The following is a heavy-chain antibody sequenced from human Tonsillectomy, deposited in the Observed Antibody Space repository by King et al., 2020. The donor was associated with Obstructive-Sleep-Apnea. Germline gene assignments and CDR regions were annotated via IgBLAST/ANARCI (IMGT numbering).Heavy chain of an antibody. Sequence: VQLVESGAEVKKPGASVKVSCKASGYTFTGYYIHWVRQAPGQGLQWMGWINPNSGGTNYAQKFQGRVTMTRDTSIRTAYMELSRLRSDDTAVYYCAREGTHYYDSETYSASEYWGQGAPVTVSS. V-gene: IGHV1-2*02. CDR3: AREGTHYYDSETYSASEY. J-gene: IGHJ4*02. CDR1: GYTFTGYY. CDR2: INPNSGGT. D-gene: IGHD3-10*01.